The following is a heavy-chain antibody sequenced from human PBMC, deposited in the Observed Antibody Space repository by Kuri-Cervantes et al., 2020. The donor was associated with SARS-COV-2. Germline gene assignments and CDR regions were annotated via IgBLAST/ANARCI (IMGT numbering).Heavy chain of an antibody. CDR1: GGTFSSYS. CDR3: ARSQGYCTANSCSWNWFDP. Sequence: SVKVSCKASGGTFSSYSVNWVRQAPGQGLEWMGRIIPTFDTTTYAQKFQGGVIFTADESSSTAYMEVNSLTSEDTAVYFCARSQGYCTANSCSWNWFDPWGQGTQVTVSS. J-gene: IGHJ5*02. V-gene: IGHV1-69*13. CDR2: IIPTFDTT. D-gene: IGHD2-8*02.